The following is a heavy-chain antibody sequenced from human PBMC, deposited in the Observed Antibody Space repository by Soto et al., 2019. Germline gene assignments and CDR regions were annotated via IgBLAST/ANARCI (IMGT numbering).Heavy chain of an antibody. D-gene: IGHD3-22*01. CDR2: IIPILGIA. J-gene: IGHJ4*02. CDR3: ARLYDSSGYYFGPFDY. Sequence: SVKVYCKASGGTFSSYTISWVRQAPGQGLEWMGRIIPILGIANYAQKFQGRVTITADKSTSTAYMELSSLRSEDTAVYYCARLYDSSGYYFGPFDYWGQGTLVTVSS. V-gene: IGHV1-69*02. CDR1: GGTFSSYT.